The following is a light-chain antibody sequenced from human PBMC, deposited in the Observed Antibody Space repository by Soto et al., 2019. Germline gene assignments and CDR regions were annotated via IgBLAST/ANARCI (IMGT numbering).Light chain of an antibody. CDR2: GAS. Sequence: WTQTARKRALSGGGVATLSRRTTKSVSSNYLAWYQQKSGKSPRLLIYGASSRATGIPERFSGSGSGTDFTLTIRSLQPEDFAVYYCQHHLTAPGTFGGGTKVDIK. CDR3: QHHLTAPGT. V-gene: IGKV3-20*02. J-gene: IGKJ4*01. CDR1: KSVSSNY.